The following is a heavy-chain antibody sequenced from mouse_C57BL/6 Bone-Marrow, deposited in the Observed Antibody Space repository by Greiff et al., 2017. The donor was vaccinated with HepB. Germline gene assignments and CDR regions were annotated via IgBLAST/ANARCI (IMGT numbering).Heavy chain of an antibody. CDR2: IYPRDGST. V-gene: IGHV1-85*01. D-gene: IGHD4-1*01. J-gene: IGHJ1*03. CDR3: AGGKLTGPSGNFEV. Sequence: QVQLQQSGPELVKPGASVKLSCKASGYTFTSYDINWVKQRPGQGLEWIGWIYPRDGSTKYNEKFKGKATLTVDTSSSTAYMELHSLTSEDSAVYFCAGGKLTGPSGNFEVGAQGPRSPSPQ. CDR1: GYTFTSYD.